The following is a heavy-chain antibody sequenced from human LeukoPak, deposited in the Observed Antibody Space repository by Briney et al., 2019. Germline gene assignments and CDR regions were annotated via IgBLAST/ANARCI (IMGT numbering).Heavy chain of an antibody. V-gene: IGHV1-2*02. CDR1: GYTFTGYY. Sequence: GASVKVSCKASGYTFTGYYMHWVRQAPGQGLEWMGSINPNSGGTNYAQKFQGRVMITADESTSTAYMELSSLRSEDTAVYYCARAGPIRYFDWSPPRGYYYYYMDVWGKGTTVTISS. CDR2: INPNSGGT. CDR3: ARAGPIRYFDWSPPRGYYYYYMDV. D-gene: IGHD3-9*01. J-gene: IGHJ6*03.